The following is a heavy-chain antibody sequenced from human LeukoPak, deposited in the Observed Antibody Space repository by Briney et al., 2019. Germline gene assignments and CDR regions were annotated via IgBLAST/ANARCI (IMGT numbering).Heavy chain of an antibody. V-gene: IGHV3-43*02. CDR3: ARESDSSGWYDS. CDR2: ISGDGGST. J-gene: IGHJ5*01. D-gene: IGHD3-22*01. CDR1: AFSFAASA. Sequence: PGGSLRLSCDTPAFSFAASAIHWFRQAPGKGLEWVSLISGDGGSTFYADSVKGRFTISRDNSKNSLYLQMSSLRSEDTALYYCARESDSSGWYDSWGQGTLVTVSS.